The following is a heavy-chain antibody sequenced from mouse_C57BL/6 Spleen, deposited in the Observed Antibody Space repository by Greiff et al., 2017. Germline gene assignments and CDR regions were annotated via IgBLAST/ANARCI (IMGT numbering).Heavy chain of an antibody. CDR3: TLYGSRFAY. V-gene: IGHV1-15*01. CDR1: GYTFTDHE. Sequence: QVQLQQSGAELVRPGASVTLSCKASGYTFTDHEMHWVKQTPVHGLEWIGAIDPETGGTAYNQKFKGKALLTADKSSSTAYMALRSLTAEDSAVYYCTLYGSRFAYWGQGTLVTVSA. D-gene: IGHD1-1*01. CDR2: IDPETGGT. J-gene: IGHJ3*01.